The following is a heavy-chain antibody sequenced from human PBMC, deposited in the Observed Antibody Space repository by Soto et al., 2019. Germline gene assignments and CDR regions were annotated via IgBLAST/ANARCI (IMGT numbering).Heavy chain of an antibody. J-gene: IGHJ6*01. Sequence: EVQLLESGGGLVQPGGSLRLSCSASGFTFSYYALTWVRQAPGKGLEWVSDISGSGDHTYYADSVKGRFTISRDNAKNMVYMEMNSLRAEDSAIYYCAKSHSSAAVYYNYYGMDVWGQGTKVTVSS. CDR1: GFTFSYYA. D-gene: IGHD6-25*01. V-gene: IGHV3-23*01. CDR3: AKSHSSAAVYYNYYGMDV. CDR2: ISGSGDHT.